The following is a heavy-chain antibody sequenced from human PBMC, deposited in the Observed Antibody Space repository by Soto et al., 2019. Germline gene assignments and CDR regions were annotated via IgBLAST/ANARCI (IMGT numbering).Heavy chain of an antibody. D-gene: IGHD2-15*01. CDR1: GGVPSSSYW. J-gene: IGHJ5*01. V-gene: IGHV4-4*02. CDR3: FCYGGDPDYHDF. Sequence: PSETRSHTWAVSGGVPSSSYWGSWGRQPQGKTLEWLGEIFYSASTKYNPSLNSRVTISADQSKHHLSLRLSSVTAADTAVYYFFCYGGDPDYHDFRGQRISVTVSS. CDR2: IFYSAST.